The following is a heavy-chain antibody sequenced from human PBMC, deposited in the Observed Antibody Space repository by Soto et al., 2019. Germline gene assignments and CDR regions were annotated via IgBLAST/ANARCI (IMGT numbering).Heavy chain of an antibody. CDR2: IYYSGST. Sequence: SETLSLTCTVSGGSIGTYYWSWIRQPPGKGLEWIGYIYYSGSTNYNPSLKSRVTISVDTSKNQFSLKLSSVTAADTAVYYCARHPSRRYYDSSGYYYPLVYGMDVWGQGTTVTVSS. D-gene: IGHD3-22*01. CDR1: GGSIGTYY. V-gene: IGHV4-59*08. CDR3: ARHPSRRYYDSSGYYYPLVYGMDV. J-gene: IGHJ6*02.